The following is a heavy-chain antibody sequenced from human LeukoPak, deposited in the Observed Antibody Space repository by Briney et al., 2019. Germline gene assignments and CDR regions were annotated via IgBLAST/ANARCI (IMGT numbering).Heavy chain of an antibody. V-gene: IGHV1-18*01. CDR3: ARGGGQTSTWRSFDL. J-gene: IGHJ4*02. CDR1: GYDFKTYA. CDR2: ISGYNGET. Sequence: ASMKVSCKSSGYDFKTYAVSWVRQAPGQGLEWMGWISGYNGETEYAPNFRDRVTMTTDTSTSTAYIEMRSLSLDDTAVYFCARGGGQTSTWRSFDLWGQGTLVIVSS. D-gene: IGHD6-13*01.